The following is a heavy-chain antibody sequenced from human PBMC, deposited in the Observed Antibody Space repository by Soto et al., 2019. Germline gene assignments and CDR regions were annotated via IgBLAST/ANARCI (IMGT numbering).Heavy chain of an antibody. Sequence: LSLTCTVSGGSISSYYWSWIRQAPGKGLEWVSYISSSGSTIYYADSVKGRFTISRDNAKNSLYLQMNSLRAEDTAVYFCLICPYYYDSSGYYFGAFDIWGQGTMVTVSS. V-gene: IGHV3-11*01. CDR3: LICPYYYDSSGYYFGAFDI. CDR2: ISSSGSTI. D-gene: IGHD3-22*01. CDR1: GGSISSYY. J-gene: IGHJ3*02.